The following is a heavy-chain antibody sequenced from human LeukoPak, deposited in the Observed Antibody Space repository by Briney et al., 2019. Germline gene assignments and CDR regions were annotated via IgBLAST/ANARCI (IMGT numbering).Heavy chain of an antibody. D-gene: IGHD6-6*01. V-gene: IGHV4-39*07. CDR1: GGSISSSSYY. CDR3: ARGRGGIAARHTYNWFDP. CDR2: IYYSGST. Sequence: PSETLSLTCTVSGGSISSSSYYWGWIRQPPGKGLEWIGSIYYSGSTYYNPSLKSRVTITVDTSKNQFSLKLSSVTAADTAVYYCARGRGGIAARHTYNWFDPWGQGTLVTVSS. J-gene: IGHJ5*02.